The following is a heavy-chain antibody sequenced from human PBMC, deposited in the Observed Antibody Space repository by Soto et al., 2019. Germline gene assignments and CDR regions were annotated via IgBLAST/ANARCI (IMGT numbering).Heavy chain of an antibody. V-gene: IGHV1-24*01. CDR3: AIGGTKRLQSPFDY. D-gene: IGHD1-1*01. J-gene: IGHJ4*02. Sequence: QVQVEQSGAAVKKPGASVKVSCKVSGHTLTYLSIHWVRQAPGKGLEWMGGFDPENGDTTYLQKFLGRVTMTEDTSTATDYMERSSLRSDDTAVYYCAIGGTKRLQSPFDYWGRGTLVTVSS. CDR2: FDPENGDT. CDR1: GHTLTYLS.